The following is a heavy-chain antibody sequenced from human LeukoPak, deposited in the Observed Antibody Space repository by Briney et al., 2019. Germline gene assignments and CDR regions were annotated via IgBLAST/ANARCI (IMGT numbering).Heavy chain of an antibody. CDR3: ARRADRGMNGNRPWFDP. J-gene: IGHJ5*02. D-gene: IGHD3-16*01. CDR1: GFTLTDYF. CDR2: INPNSGGT. V-gene: IGHV1-2*02. Sequence: ASVKVSCKPSGFTLTDYFMHWVRQAPGQGLELTGYINPNSGGTKYAQKFQGRVTMTRDTSTHYMELSGLTSDDTAVYYCARRADRGMNGNRPWFDPWGQGTLVTVSS.